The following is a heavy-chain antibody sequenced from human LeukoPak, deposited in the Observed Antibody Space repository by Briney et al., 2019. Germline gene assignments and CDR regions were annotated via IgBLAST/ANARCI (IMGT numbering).Heavy chain of an antibody. CDR1: GGSISSSSYY. V-gene: IGHV4-61*05. CDR2: IYYSGST. J-gene: IGHJ4*02. Sequence: SETLSLTCTVSGGSISSSSYYWGWIRQPPGKGLEWIGYIYYSGSTNYNPSLKSRVTISVDTSRNQFSLKLSSVTAADTAVYYCARGTSRYSGYDYWGQGTLVTVSS. CDR3: ARGTSRYSGYDY. D-gene: IGHD5-12*01.